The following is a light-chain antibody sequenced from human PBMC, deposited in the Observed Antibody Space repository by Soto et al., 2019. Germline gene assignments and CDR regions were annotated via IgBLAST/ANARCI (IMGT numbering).Light chain of an antibody. CDR3: CSYAGSYSDV. J-gene: IGLJ1*01. CDR2: DVS. CDR1: SSDVGGYNY. Sequence: QSALTQPRSVSGSPGQSVTISCTGTSSDVGGYNYVSWYQEQPGKAPKLMIYDVSKRPSRVPDRFSGSKSGNTASLTISGLQAEDEADYYCCSYAGSYSDVFGTGTKLTVL. V-gene: IGLV2-11*01.